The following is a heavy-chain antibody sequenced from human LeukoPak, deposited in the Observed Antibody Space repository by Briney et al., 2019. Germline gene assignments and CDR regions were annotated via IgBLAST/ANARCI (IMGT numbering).Heavy chain of an antibody. V-gene: IGHV3-72*01. D-gene: IGHD3-16*01. Sequence: WGSLRLSCAASGFTFSDHYMDWVRQAPGKGLEWVGRCRDKANSYNTEYAASVRGRFTISRDDSKNSLYLQMNSLKTEDTAVYYCARIRYGGSVDYWRQETLVTVST. CDR3: ARIRYGGSVDY. CDR1: GFTFSDHY. CDR2: CRDKANSYNT. J-gene: IGHJ4*02.